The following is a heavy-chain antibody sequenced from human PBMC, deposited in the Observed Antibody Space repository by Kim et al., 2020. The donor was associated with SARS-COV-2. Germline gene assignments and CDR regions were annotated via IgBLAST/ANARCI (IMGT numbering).Heavy chain of an antibody. CDR1: GFTFSSYA. D-gene: IGHD3-10*01. J-gene: IGHJ6*02. CDR3: AKFPYGSGSSRYYYYGMDV. Sequence: GGSLRLSCAASGFTFSSYAMSWVRQAPGKGLEWVSAISGSGGSTYYADSVKGRFTISRDNSKNTLYLQMNSLRAEDTAVYYCAKFPYGSGSSRYYYYGMDVWGQGTTVTVSS. CDR2: ISGSGGST. V-gene: IGHV3-23*01.